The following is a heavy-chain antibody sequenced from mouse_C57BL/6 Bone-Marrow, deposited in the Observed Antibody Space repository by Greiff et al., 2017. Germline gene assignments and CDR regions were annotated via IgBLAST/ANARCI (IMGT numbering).Heavy chain of an antibody. D-gene: IGHD2-3*01. J-gene: IGHJ1*03. Sequence: VQLQQSGPELVKPGASVTLSCKASGYAFSSSWMNWVKPRPGQGLEWIGRIYPGDGDPNYNGQFKGKATLTADKSSSTAYMHLSSLTSEDSAVYVCARLRGYYVRCVDVWGTGTTVTVSS. V-gene: IGHV1-82*01. CDR3: ARLRGYYVRCVDV. CDR2: IYPGDGDP. CDR1: GYAFSSSW.